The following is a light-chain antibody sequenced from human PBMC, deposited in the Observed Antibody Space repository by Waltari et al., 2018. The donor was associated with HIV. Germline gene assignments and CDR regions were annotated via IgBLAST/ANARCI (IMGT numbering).Light chain of an antibody. J-gene: IGLJ2*01. CDR2: EVI. V-gene: IGLV2-14*01. Sequence: QSALTQPASVSGSPGQSITISCTVTSRDVGGYNYVSWYQQHPGKAPKLMIYEVINRPSGVSIRFSGSKSGNTASLTRSELQAEAEADYDCSSYTSSSTLFGGGTKLTVL. CDR3: SSYTSSSTL. CDR1: SRDVGGYNY.